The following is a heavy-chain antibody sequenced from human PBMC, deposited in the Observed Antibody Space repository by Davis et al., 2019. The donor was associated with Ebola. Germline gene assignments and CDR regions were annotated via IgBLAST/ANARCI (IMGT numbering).Heavy chain of an antibody. CDR2: IYYSGSS. CDR3: ARIPVTMVRGVIRYGMDV. J-gene: IGHJ6*04. CDR1: GGSISSDY. D-gene: IGHD3-10*01. V-gene: IGHV4-59*01. Sequence: PSETLSLTCTVSGGSISSDYWSWIRQPPGKGLEWIGYIYYSGSSSHNPSLKSRVTISLDTSKNQFSLKLRSVTAADTAVYYCARIPVTMVRGVIRYGMDVWGKGTTVTVSS.